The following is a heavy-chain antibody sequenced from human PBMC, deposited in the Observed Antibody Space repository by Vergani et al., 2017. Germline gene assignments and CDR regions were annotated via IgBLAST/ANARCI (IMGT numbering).Heavy chain of an antibody. CDR2: VKTKTDGGTT. D-gene: IGHD3-16*01. CDR1: GFTFSNAW. V-gene: IGHV3-15*01. Sequence: VQLVESGGGVVQPGGSLRLSCAASGFTFSNAWMSWVRQPPGKGLEWVGRVKTKTDGGTTDYAAPVKGRFTISRHDSKNTLYLQMNSLKTEDTAVYYCTTTKRGLGVWYWGQGTLATVSS. CDR3: TTTKRGLGVWY. J-gene: IGHJ4*02.